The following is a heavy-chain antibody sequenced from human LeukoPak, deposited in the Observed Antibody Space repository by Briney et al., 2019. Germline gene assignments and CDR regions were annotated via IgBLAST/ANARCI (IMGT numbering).Heavy chain of an antibody. D-gene: IGHD3-3*01. Sequence: PGGSLRLSCAASGLTFSSYAMSWVRQAPGKGLEWVSAISGSGGSTYYADSVKGRFTVSRDNSKNTLYLQMNSLRAEDTAVYYCAKARADYDAFDYWGQGTLVTVSS. CDR1: GLTFSSYA. CDR3: AKARADYDAFDY. V-gene: IGHV3-23*01. CDR2: ISGSGGST. J-gene: IGHJ4*02.